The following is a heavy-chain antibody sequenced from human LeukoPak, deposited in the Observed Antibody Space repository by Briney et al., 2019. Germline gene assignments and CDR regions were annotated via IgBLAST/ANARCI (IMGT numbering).Heavy chain of an antibody. Sequence: GGSLRLSCAASGFTFDDYGMSWVRQAPGKGLEWVSGINWNGGSRGYADSVKGRFTISRDNAKNSLYLQMNSLRAEDTAVYYCARGEYGSGSYHIDYWGQGTLVTVSS. V-gene: IGHV3-20*04. J-gene: IGHJ4*02. CDR3: ARGEYGSGSYHIDY. CDR1: GFTFDDYG. D-gene: IGHD3-10*01. CDR2: INWNGGSR.